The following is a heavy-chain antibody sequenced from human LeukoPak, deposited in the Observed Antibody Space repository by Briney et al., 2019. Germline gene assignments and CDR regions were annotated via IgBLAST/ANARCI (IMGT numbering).Heavy chain of an antibody. CDR2: IYYSGST. Sequence: PSETLSLTCTVSGGSISSYYWSWIRQPPGKGLEWIGYIYYSGSTNYNPSLKSRVTISVDTSKNQFSLKLSSVTAADTAVYYCARGENPHNIHIAIIDYWGQGTLVTVSS. J-gene: IGHJ4*02. CDR3: ARGENPHNIHIAIIDY. CDR1: GGSISSYY. V-gene: IGHV4-59*08. D-gene: IGHD6-13*01.